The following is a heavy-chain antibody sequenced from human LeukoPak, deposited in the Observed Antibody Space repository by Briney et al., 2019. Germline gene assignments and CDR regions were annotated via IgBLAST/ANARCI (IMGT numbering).Heavy chain of an antibody. CDR1: GYTFTSYG. CDR3: ARDMTEGSYDSSGYSDY. CDR2: ISAYNDNT. J-gene: IGHJ4*02. D-gene: IGHD3-22*01. Sequence: GASVKVSCKASGYTFTSYGINWVRQAPGQGLEWMGWISAYNDNTNYAQKLQGRVTMTTDTATSTAYMELRSLRSDDTAVYYCARDMTEGSYDSSGYSDYRGQGTLVTVSS. V-gene: IGHV1-18*01.